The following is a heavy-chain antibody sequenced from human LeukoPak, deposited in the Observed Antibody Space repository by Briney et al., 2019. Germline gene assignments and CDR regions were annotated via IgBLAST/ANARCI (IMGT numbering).Heavy chain of an antibody. V-gene: IGHV3-23*01. D-gene: IGHD3-10*01. J-gene: IGHJ6*02. CDR3: AKNYESGRGVPYGMDV. Sequence: GGSLRLSCAASGFTFSSYAMRWVRQAPGKGLEWVSAIGRGRGGTTIYAGSVNGPFTMPRHNSKNTLYLQMSSLRGEDTAVYYCAKNYESGRGVPYGMDVWGQGTTVTVSS. CDR1: GFTFSSYA. CDR2: IGRGRGGTT.